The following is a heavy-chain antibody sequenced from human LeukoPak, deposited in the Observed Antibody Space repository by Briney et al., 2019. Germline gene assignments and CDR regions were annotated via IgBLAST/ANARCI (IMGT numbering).Heavy chain of an antibody. CDR1: GGSISSSSYF. CDR3: ARVTSGEFADY. CDR2: IYYSGIT. V-gene: IGHV4-31*03. Sequence: SGTLSLTCTVSGGSISSSSYFWGWIRQHPGKGLEWIGYIYYSGITYYNPSLKSRVTISVDTSKNQFSLYLSSVTAADTAVYYCARVTSGEFADYWGQGTLVTVSS. D-gene: IGHD3-10*01. J-gene: IGHJ4*02.